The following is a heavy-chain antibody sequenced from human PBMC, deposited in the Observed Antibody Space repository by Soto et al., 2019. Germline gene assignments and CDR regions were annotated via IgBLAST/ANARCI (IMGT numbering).Heavy chain of an antibody. CDR2: INPNSGGT. J-gene: IGHJ6*02. Sequence: ASVKVSCKASGYTFTGYYMHWVRQAPGQGLEWMGWINPNSGGTNYAQKFQGWVTMTRDTSISTAYMELSRLRSDDTAVYYCAREFFGGECPNYYVLDFWGQGNSVPVSS. V-gene: IGHV1-2*04. CDR3: AREFFGGECPNYYVLDF. CDR1: GYTFTGYY. D-gene: IGHD2-21*01.